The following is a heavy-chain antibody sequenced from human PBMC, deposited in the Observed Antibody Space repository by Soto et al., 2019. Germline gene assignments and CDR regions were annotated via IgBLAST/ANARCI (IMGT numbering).Heavy chain of an antibody. CDR1: CGSISSVGHY. V-gene: IGHV4-31*03. Sequence: NPSETLSLTCSGSCGSISSVGHYWTWIRQQPGKGLEWIGYIYYSGSTDYNPSLKSRVTISVDRSKNQFSPNLSSVTAADTAIYYCARESGGYDSSTRYGLDVWGQGTTVTVSS. CDR3: ARESGGYDSSTRYGLDV. J-gene: IGHJ6*02. CDR2: IYYSGST. D-gene: IGHD6-25*01.